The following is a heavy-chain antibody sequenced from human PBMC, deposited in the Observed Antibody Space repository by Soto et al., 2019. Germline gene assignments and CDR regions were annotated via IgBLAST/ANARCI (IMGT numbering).Heavy chain of an antibody. CDR3: ARVDHGGMDV. CDR2: IYQSGST. Sequence: QLQLQESGSGLVKPSQTLSLTCAVSGGSISSGGYSWSWIRQPPGKGLEWIGYIYQSGSTYYNPSLKSRVTISLDRFNNQFSLKLSSVTAADTAVYYCARVDHGGMDVWGQGTTVTLSS. CDR1: GGSISSGGYS. V-gene: IGHV4-30-2*01. J-gene: IGHJ6*02. D-gene: IGHD2-15*01.